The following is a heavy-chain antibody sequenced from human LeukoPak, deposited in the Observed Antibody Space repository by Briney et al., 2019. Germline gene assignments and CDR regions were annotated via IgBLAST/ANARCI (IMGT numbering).Heavy chain of an antibody. CDR3: ARYSFGEIREN. V-gene: IGHV3-66*01. J-gene: IGHJ1*01. Sequence: GGSLRLSCAASGFTVTSAYMSWVRQAPGKGLEWVSVIYSVGSTFYADSVKGRFTISRDISTLYLQMNSLRPEDTAVYYCARYSFGEIRENWGQGTLVTVSS. CDR1: GFTVTSAY. D-gene: IGHD2-21*01. CDR2: IYSVGST.